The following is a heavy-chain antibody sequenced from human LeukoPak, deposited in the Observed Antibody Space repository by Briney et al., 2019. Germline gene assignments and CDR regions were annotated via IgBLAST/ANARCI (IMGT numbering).Heavy chain of an antibody. D-gene: IGHD1-26*01. CDR1: GGSISSYY. CDR2: IYYSGST. CDR3: ARAVWERFDP. J-gene: IGHJ5*02. V-gene: IGHV4-59*01. Sequence: SETLSLTCTVSGGSISSYYWSWIRQPPGKGLEWIGYIYYSGSTNYNPSLKSRVTISVDTSKNQFPLKLSSVTAADTAVYYCARAVWERFDPWGQGTLVTVSS.